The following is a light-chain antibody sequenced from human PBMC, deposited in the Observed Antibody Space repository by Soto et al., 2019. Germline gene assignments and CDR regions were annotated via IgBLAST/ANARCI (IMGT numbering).Light chain of an antibody. CDR3: QQYGSLSWT. Sequence: EIVMTQSPATLSVSPGERATLSCRASQSVSYYLAWYQQKPGQAPRLLIYDASSRATGVPDRFSGSGSGTDFTLTISRLEPEDFAVYYCQQYGSLSWTFGQGTKVDI. CDR1: QSVSYY. CDR2: DAS. J-gene: IGKJ1*01. V-gene: IGKV3-20*01.